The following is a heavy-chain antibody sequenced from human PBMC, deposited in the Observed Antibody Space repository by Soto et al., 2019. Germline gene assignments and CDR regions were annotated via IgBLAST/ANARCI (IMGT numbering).Heavy chain of an antibody. J-gene: IGHJ4*02. V-gene: IGHV1-69*01. D-gene: IGHD2-2*01. CDR3: ATAHCGSTSCYYGY. CDR1: GGTFSSYA. Sequence: QVQLVQSGAEVKKPGSSMKVSCKASGGTFSSYATSWVRQAPGQGLEWMGGIIPIFGTPNYAQKFQGRVTITADGSTSTAYMELSSLRSEDTAVYFCATAHCGSTSCYYGYWGQGTLVNVSS. CDR2: IIPIFGTP.